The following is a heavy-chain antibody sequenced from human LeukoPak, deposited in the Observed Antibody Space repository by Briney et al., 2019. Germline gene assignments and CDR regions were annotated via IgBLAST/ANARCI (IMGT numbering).Heavy chain of an antibody. D-gene: IGHD2-21*02. V-gene: IGHV5-51*01. CDR3: ARQYCGGDCYPEPDAYDI. Sequence: GESLKISCKGSGFSLTNYWIGWVRQVPGKGLDWMGIIYPGDSDTRYSPSFQGQVTISADKSINTAHLQWSSLKASDTAMYYCARQYCGGDCYPEPDAYDIWGQGTMVTVSS. J-gene: IGHJ3*02. CDR2: IYPGDSDT. CDR1: GFSLTNYW.